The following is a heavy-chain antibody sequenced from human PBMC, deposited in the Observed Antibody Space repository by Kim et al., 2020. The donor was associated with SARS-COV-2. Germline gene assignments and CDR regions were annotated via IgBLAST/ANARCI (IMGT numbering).Heavy chain of an antibody. D-gene: IGHD3-22*01. CDR3: ARGDYYDSSGPWDWFDP. CDR1: GASISSYY. CDR2: ISYSGST. Sequence: SETLSLTCTVSGASISSYYWSWIRQPPGKGLEWIGYISYSGSTNYSPSLKSRVTISEDTSKNQFSLKLSSVTAADTAVYYCARGDYYDSSGPWDWFDPWGQGTLVTVSS. V-gene: IGHV4-59*01. J-gene: IGHJ5*02.